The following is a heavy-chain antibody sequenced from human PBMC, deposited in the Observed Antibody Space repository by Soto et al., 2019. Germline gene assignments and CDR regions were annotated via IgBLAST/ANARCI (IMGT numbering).Heavy chain of an antibody. CDR2: IYYSGST. V-gene: IGHV4-30-4*01. J-gene: IGHJ6*02. CDR3: ARDIKRDIVVVPAASDIGMDV. CDR1: GGSISSGDYY. Sequence: SETLSLTCTVSGGSISSGDYYWSWVRQPPGKGLEWIGYIYYSGSTYYNPSLKSRVTISVDTSKNQFSLKLSSVTAADTAVYYCARDIKRDIVVVPAASDIGMDVWGQGTTVTVSS. D-gene: IGHD2-2*01.